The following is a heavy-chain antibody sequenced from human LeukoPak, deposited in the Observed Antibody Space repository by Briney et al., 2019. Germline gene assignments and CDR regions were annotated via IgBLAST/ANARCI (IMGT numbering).Heavy chain of an antibody. CDR1: GFTFSSYS. CDR3: ARLRGRAAAGRYAFDI. Sequence: GGSLRLSCAASGFTFSSYSMNWVRQAPGKGREWVSSISSSSSYIYYAGSVKGRFTISRDNAKNSLYLQMNSPRAEDTAVYYCARLRGRAAAGRYAFDIWGQGTMVTVSS. D-gene: IGHD6-13*01. J-gene: IGHJ3*02. CDR2: ISSSSSYI. V-gene: IGHV3-21*01.